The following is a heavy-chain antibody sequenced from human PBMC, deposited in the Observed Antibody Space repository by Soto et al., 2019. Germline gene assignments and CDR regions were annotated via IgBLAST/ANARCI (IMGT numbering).Heavy chain of an antibody. D-gene: IGHD6-13*01. CDR3: AREGKAAADPNYYYYGMDV. J-gene: IGHJ6*02. Sequence: VQLVESGGGLIQPGGSLRLSCAASGFTVSSNYMSWVRQAPGKGLEWVPVIYSGGSTYDADAVKGRFTISRDNSKNTLYLQMNSLRAEDTAVYYCAREGKAAADPNYYYYGMDVWGQGTTVTVSS. CDR2: IYSGGST. V-gene: IGHV3-53*01. CDR1: GFTVSSNY.